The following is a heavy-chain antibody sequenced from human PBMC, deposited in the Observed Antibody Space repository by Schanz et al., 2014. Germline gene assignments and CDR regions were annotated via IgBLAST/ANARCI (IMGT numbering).Heavy chain of an antibody. CDR1: GYTXTYYY. CDR3: ARGGVHYGSASPPXXY. V-gene: IGHV1-46*03. Sequence: QVQLVQSGAEVKKPGASVKVSCEASGYTXTYYYMHWVRQAPGQGLEXXAVINPTXGNTAYAQKXXGRVTLTRDTSTSTVYMELNSLRSEDTAVYYCARGGVHYGSASPPXXYWGQGTLXXVSS. J-gene: IGHJ4*02. D-gene: IGHD3-10*01. CDR2: INPTXGNT.